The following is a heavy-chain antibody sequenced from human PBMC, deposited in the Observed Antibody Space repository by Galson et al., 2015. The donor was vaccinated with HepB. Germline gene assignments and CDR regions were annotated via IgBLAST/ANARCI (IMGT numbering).Heavy chain of an antibody. D-gene: IGHD2-2*01. CDR1: GYTFTSYA. J-gene: IGHJ6*02. V-gene: IGHV1-3*01. CDR3: ARSALRCSSSSCFVPYYYPMDV. Sequence: SVKVSCKASGYTFTSYAIHWVRQAPGQRLEWMGWINVDNINTKYSQKFQGRVTFTRDTSATTAYMELSSLGSEDTAVYYCARSALRCSSSSCFVPYYYPMDVWGQGTTVTVSS. CDR2: INVDNINT.